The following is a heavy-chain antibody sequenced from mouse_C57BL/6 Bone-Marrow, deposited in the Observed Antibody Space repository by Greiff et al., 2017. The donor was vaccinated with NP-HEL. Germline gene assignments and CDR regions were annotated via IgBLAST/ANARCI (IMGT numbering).Heavy chain of an antibody. Sequence: EVMLQQSGPELVKPGASVKISCKASGYTFTDYYMNWVKQSHGKSLEWIGDINPNNGGTSYNQKFKGKATLTVDKSSSTAYMELRSLTSEDSAVYYCARPSWFAYWGQGTLVTVSA. J-gene: IGHJ3*01. V-gene: IGHV1-26*01. CDR2: INPNNGGT. CDR3: ARPSWFAY. CDR1: GYTFTDYY.